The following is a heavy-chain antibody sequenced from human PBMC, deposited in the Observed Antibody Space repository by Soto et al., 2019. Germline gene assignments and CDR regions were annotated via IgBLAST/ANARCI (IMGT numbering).Heavy chain of an antibody. J-gene: IGHJ4*02. D-gene: IGHD6-13*01. Sequence: GGSLRLSCAASGFTFSSYGMHWVRQAPGKGLEWVAVISYDGSNKYNADSVKGRFTISRDNSKNTLYLQMNSLRAEDTAVYYCAKDFHSSSWYYFDYWGQGTLVTVSS. CDR3: AKDFHSSSWYYFDY. CDR1: GFTFSSYG. CDR2: ISYDGSNK. V-gene: IGHV3-30*18.